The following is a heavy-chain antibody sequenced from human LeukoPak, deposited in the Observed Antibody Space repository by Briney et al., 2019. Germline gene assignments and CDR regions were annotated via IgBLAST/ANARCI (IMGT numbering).Heavy chain of an antibody. CDR1: GGSISSTSYY. J-gene: IGHJ4*02. D-gene: IGHD6-13*01. Sequence: SETLSPTCTVSGGSISSTSYYWGWIRQPPGKGLEWIGSIYYSGSTHYNPSLKSRVTISVDTSKNQFSLKLSSVTAADTAVYYCAEGYSSSWYYFDYWGQGTLVTVSS. V-gene: IGHV4-39*01. CDR2: IYYSGST. CDR3: AEGYSSSWYYFDY.